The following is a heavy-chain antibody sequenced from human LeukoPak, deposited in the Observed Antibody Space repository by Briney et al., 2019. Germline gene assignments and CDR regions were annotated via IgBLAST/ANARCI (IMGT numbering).Heavy chain of an antibody. Sequence: SETLSLTCVVDGRSFSGYYWSWIRQPPGKGLEWIGKISHSGSTNYNASLESRVTISLDSFKNQFSLKLTSVTAADTAVYYCARVDGYSYVSGNFYNYWFDPWGQGTLVTVSS. CDR2: ISHSGST. J-gene: IGHJ5*02. D-gene: IGHD3-10*01. CDR1: GRSFSGYY. V-gene: IGHV4-34*01. CDR3: ARVDGYSYVSGNFYNYWFDP.